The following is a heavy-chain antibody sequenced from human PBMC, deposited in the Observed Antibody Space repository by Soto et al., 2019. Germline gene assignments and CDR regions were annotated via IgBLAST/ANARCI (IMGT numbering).Heavy chain of an antibody. CDR2: INHSGST. V-gene: IGHV4-34*01. CDR3: ARRDERDIVVVVAATPFDY. CDR1: GGSFSGYY. D-gene: IGHD2-15*01. Sequence: PSETLSLTCAVYGGSFSGYYWSWIRQPPGKGLEWIGEINHSGSTNYNPSLKSRVTISVDTSKNQFSLKLSSVTAADTAVYYCARRDERDIVVVVAATPFDYWGQGTLVTVSS. J-gene: IGHJ4*02.